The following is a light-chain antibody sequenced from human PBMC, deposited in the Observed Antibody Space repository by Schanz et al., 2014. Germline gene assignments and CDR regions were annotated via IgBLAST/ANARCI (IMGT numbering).Light chain of an antibody. V-gene: IGKV3-15*01. J-gene: IGKJ5*01. CDR3: QHHPPVT. Sequence: EIVMTQSPATLSVSPGERATLSCRASQSVSSNLAWYQQKPGQAPRLLIYGASTRATGIPARFSGSGSGTEFTLTISSLESEDFAVYYCQHHPPVTFGQGTRLEIK. CDR1: QSVSSN. CDR2: GAS.